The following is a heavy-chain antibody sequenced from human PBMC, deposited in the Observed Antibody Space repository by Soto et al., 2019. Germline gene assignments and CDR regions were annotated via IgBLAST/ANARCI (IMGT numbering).Heavy chain of an antibody. CDR1: GGSISSGGYY. D-gene: IGHD3-9*01. CDR3: SLPWFYGMDV. CDR2: IYYSGST. J-gene: IGHJ6*02. Sequence: SETLSLTCTVSGGSISSGGYYWSWIRQHPGKGLEWIGYIYYSGSTYYNPSLKSRVTISVDTSKNQFSLKLSSVTAADTAVYYCSLPWFYGMDVWGQGTTVTVSS. V-gene: IGHV4-31*03.